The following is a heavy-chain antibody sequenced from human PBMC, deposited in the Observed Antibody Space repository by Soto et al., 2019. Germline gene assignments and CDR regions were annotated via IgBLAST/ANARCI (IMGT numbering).Heavy chain of an antibody. J-gene: IGHJ4*02. CDR2: ISYDGINK. D-gene: IGHD3-16*01. Sequence: QVQLVESGGGVVQPGRSLKLSCAASGFTFSTYAMHWLRQAPGKGLKWVAVISYDGINKYYADSVKGRFTISRDNSKNTLYLQMNSLRGEDTAVFYCARDGASYWGQGTPVIVSS. CDR3: ARDGASY. CDR1: GFTFSTYA. V-gene: IGHV3-30-3*01.